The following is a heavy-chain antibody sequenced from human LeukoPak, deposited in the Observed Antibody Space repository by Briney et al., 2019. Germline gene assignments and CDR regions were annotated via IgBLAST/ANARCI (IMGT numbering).Heavy chain of an antibody. CDR1: GFTFSSYG. CDR2: IWYDGSNK. J-gene: IGHJ1*01. Sequence: GGSLRLSCAASGFTFSSYGMHWVRQAPGKGLEWVAVIWYDGSNKYYADSVKGRFTISRDNAKNSLYLQMNSLRAEDTALYYCASLEYCSSTSCYTGDFQHWGQGTLVTVSS. D-gene: IGHD2-2*01. V-gene: IGHV3-33*03. CDR3: ASLEYCSSTSCYTGDFQH.